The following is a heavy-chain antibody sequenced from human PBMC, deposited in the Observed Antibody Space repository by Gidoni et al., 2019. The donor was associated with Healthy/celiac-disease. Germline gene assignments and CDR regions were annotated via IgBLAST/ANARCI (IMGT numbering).Heavy chain of an antibody. CDR2: ISGSGGST. D-gene: IGHD2-21*02. V-gene: IGHV3-23*01. Sequence: EVQLLASGGGLVQPGGSLRLSCAASGFTFSSYAMGWVRQATGKGLEWVSAISGSGGSTYYADSVKGRFTISRDNSKNTLYLQMNSLRAEDTAVYYCAKDIRRGVVTAIGWGQGTLVTVSS. J-gene: IGHJ4*02. CDR1: GFTFSSYA. CDR3: AKDIRRGVVTAIG.